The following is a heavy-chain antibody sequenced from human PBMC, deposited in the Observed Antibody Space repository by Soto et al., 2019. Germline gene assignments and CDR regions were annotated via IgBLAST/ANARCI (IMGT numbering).Heavy chain of an antibody. CDR3: ARGRGNRIGGWYFDL. Sequence: QPGGSLRLSCAASGFTFSSYAMHWVRQAPGKGLEWVAVISYDGSNKYYADSVKGRFTISRDNSKNTLYLQMNSLRAEDTAVYYCARGRGNRIGGWYFDLWGRGTLVTVS. V-gene: IGHV3-30-3*01. J-gene: IGHJ2*01. D-gene: IGHD3-16*01. CDR2: ISYDGSNK. CDR1: GFTFSSYA.